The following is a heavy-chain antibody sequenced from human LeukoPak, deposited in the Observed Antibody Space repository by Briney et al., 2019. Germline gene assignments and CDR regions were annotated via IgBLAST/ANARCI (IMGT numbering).Heavy chain of an antibody. CDR2: IYYSGST. J-gene: IGHJ4*02. D-gene: IGHD3-10*01. V-gene: IGHV4-59*08. Sequence: PSETLSLTCTVSGGSFSNYYWSRIRQPPGKGLEWIGYIYYSGSTNYNPSLKSRVTISVDTSSNQFSLKLNSVTAADTAVYYCARRAYGSGSFNRYHFDYWGQGTLVAVSS. CDR1: GGSFSNYY. CDR3: ARRAYGSGSFNRYHFDY.